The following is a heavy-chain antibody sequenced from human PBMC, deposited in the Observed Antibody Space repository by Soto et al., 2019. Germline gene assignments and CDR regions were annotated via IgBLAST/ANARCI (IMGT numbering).Heavy chain of an antibody. D-gene: IGHD4-17*01. V-gene: IGHV4-59*01. J-gene: IGHJ4*02. Sequence: SETLSLTCIVSGGSIRSYYWSWIRQPPGKGLEWIGNIYYSGSTNYNPSRKSRVSISVDTSKDQFSLKLSSATAADTAVYYCTRVGGYYGDYPNFDYWGQGALVTVSS. CDR1: GGSIRSYY. CDR3: TRVGGYYGDYPNFDY. CDR2: IYYSGST.